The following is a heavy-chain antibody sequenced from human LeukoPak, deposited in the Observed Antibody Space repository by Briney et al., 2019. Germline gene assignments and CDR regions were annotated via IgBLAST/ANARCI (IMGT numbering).Heavy chain of an antibody. CDR3: ARLMLGYCGGGSCYDPFDN. Sequence: GGSLRLSCAASGSTFDIYWMTWVRQAPGKGLEWVANIKHDGSEKHFVDSVKGRFTVSRDNARNSLFLQMNSLRAEDTAVYFCARLMLGYCGGGSCYDPFDNWGQGTLVTVSS. CDR1: GSTFDIYW. CDR2: IKHDGSEK. D-gene: IGHD2-15*01. V-gene: IGHV3-7*01. J-gene: IGHJ4*02.